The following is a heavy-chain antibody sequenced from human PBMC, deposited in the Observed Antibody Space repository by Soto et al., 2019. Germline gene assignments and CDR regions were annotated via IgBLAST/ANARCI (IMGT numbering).Heavy chain of an antibody. CDR3: ARTNIRGNYFYSLDV. J-gene: IGHJ6*02. Sequence: SVKVSCKASGYTVTAYYIHWVRQAPGQGLEWMGWINPNSGGTHYAQKFQGRVTMTGDTSLSTAYMELTSLRSDDTAVYYCARTNIRGNYFYSLDVWGQGTTVTVSS. CDR2: INPNSGGT. D-gene: IGHD3-16*01. V-gene: IGHV1-2*02. CDR1: GYTVTAYY.